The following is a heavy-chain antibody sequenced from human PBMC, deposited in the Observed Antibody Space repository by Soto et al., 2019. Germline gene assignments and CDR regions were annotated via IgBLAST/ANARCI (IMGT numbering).Heavy chain of an antibody. Sequence: GESLKISCKGSGYSFTSYCISWVRQMPGKGLEWMGRIDPSDSYTNYSPSFQGHVTISADKSISTAYLQWSSLKASDTAMYYCARHGGYSSSWPYYYYGMDVWGEGTTVTVSS. J-gene: IGHJ6*04. CDR2: IDPSDSYT. D-gene: IGHD6-13*01. V-gene: IGHV5-10-1*01. CDR1: GYSFTSYC. CDR3: ARHGGYSSSWPYYYYGMDV.